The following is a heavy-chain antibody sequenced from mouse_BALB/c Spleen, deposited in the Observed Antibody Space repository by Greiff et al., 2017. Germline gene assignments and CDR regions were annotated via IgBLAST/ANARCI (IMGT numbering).Heavy chain of an antibody. D-gene: IGHD2-10*01. CDR1: GFNIKDTY. V-gene: IGHV14-3*02. CDR3: ARAGAYYGNYWYFDV. CDR2: IDPANGNT. Sequence: VQLQQSGAELVKPGASVKLSCTASGFNIKDTYMHWVKQRPEQGLEWIGRIDPANGNTKYDPKFQGKATITADTSSNTAYLQLSSLTSEDTAVYYCARAGAYYGNYWYFDVWGAGTTVTVSS. J-gene: IGHJ1*01.